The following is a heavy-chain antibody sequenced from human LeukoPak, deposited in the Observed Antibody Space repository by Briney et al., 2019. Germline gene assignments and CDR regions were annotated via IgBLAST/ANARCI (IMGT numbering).Heavy chain of an antibody. D-gene: IGHD3-10*01. CDR1: GGSISSYY. V-gene: IGHV4-59*01. J-gene: IGHJ5*02. Sequence: SETLSLTCSVSGGSISSYYWSWIRQPPGKGLEWIGYIYYSGSTNYNPSLKSRVTISVDTSKNQFSLKLSSVTAADTAVYYCARGLTYYYGSGSNNWFDPWGQGTLVTVSS. CDR3: ARGLTYYYGSGSNNWFDP. CDR2: IYYSGST.